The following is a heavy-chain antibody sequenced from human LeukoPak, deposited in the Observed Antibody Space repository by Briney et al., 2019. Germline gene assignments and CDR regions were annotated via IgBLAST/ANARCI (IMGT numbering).Heavy chain of an antibody. D-gene: IGHD6-13*01. CDR1: GGSISSSSYY. V-gene: IGHV4-39*01. J-gene: IGHJ3*02. Sequence: SETLSLTCTVSGGSISSSSYYWGWIRQPPGKGLEWIGSIYYSGSTYYNPSLKSRVTISVDTSKNQFSLKLSSVTAADTAVYYCARPSSSWYSGALDIWGQGTMVTVSS. CDR3: ARPSSSWYSGALDI. CDR2: IYYSGST.